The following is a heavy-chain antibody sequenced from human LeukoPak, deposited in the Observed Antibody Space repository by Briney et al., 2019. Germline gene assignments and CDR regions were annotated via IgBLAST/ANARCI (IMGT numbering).Heavy chain of an antibody. J-gene: IGHJ6*02. D-gene: IGHD1-26*01. CDR1: GGSISSDYYY. Sequence: PSQTLSLTCTVSGGSISSDYYYWSWIRQPAGKGLEWIGRIYTSGSTNYNPSLKSRVTISVDTSKNQFSLKLSSVTAADTAVYYCARVKVSWELPAYYYGMDVWGQGTTVTVSS. V-gene: IGHV4-61*02. CDR3: ARVKVSWELPAYYYGMDV. CDR2: IYTSGST.